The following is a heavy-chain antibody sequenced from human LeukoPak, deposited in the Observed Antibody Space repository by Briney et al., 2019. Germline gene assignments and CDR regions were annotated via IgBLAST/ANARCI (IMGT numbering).Heavy chain of an antibody. V-gene: IGHV1-18*01. CDR2: ISPYNDNT. CDR1: GYTFTTYG. J-gene: IGHJ4*02. CDR3: AKDPPHSSGPNSPCFEF. Sequence: ASVKVSCKASGYTFTTYGISWVRQAPGQGLEWMGWISPYNDNTEYAQKFQGRVTMTTDTSTSTVYMELRSLRPDDTAMYYCAKDPPHSSGPNSPCFEFWGQGALVTVPS. D-gene: IGHD6-19*01.